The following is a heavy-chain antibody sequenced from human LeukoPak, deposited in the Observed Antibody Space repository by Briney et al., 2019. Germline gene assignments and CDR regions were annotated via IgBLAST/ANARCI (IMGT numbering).Heavy chain of an antibody. CDR2: IIPILGIA. D-gene: IGHD6-6*01. Sequence: ASVKVSCKASGGTFSSYAISWVRQAPGQGLEWMGRIIPILGIANYAQKFQGRVTITADKSTSTAYMELSSLRSEDTAVYYCAREIGIAARHFDYWGQGTLVTVSS. V-gene: IGHV1-69*04. J-gene: IGHJ4*02. CDR3: AREIGIAARHFDY. CDR1: GGTFSSYA.